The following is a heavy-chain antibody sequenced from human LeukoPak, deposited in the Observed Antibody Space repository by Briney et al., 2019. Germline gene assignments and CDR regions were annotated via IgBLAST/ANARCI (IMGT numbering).Heavy chain of an antibody. V-gene: IGHV3-23*01. D-gene: IGHD1-26*01. CDR1: GFTFSGHA. CDR2: ISSSGGSP. J-gene: IGHJ4*02. CDR3: AKAVVGAYFFDY. Sequence: GGSLRLSCAASGFTFSGHAMTWVRQAPGKGLEWVSGISSSGGSPNYADSVTGRFTISRDNSKNTLYLQMNSLRAEDTAVYYCAKAVVGAYFFDYWGQGTLVTVSS.